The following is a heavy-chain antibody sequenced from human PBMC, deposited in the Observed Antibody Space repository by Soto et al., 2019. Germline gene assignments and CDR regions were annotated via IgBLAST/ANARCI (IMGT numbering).Heavy chain of an antibody. J-gene: IGHJ6*02. CDR1: GGSFSGYY. V-gene: IGHV4-34*01. D-gene: IGHD6-19*01. CDR3: ARGGPSGWFYYYGMDV. CDR2: INHSGST. Sequence: SETLSLTCAVYGGSFSGYYWSWIRQPPGKGLEWIGEINHSGSTNYNPSLKSRVTISVDTSKNQFSLKLSSVTAADTAVYYCARGGPSGWFYYYGMDVWGQGTTVTVSS.